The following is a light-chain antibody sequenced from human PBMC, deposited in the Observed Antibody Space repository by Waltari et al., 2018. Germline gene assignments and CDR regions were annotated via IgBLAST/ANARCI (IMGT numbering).Light chain of an antibody. Sequence: EIVFTQSPGTLSLSPGERATRSCGASEDIKHYLAWYQQKGGQPPRLLIFDASNRATGTPARFSGSGSGTDFNLTISALEPEDFAVYYCQQRVTWLLTFGGGTKVEI. CDR3: QQRVTWLLT. V-gene: IGKV3D-11*01. CDR1: EDIKHY. J-gene: IGKJ4*01. CDR2: DAS.